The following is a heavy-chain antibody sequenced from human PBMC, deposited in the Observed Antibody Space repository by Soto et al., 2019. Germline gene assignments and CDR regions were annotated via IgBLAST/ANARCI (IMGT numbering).Heavy chain of an antibody. D-gene: IGHD5-18*01. Sequence: GGSLRLSCAASVFTFSSYAMSWVRQAPGKGLEWVSAISGSGGSTYYADSVKGRFTISRDNSKNTLYLQMNSLRAEDTAVYYCAKAGGTALVNWYYYGMDVWGEGTA. J-gene: IGHJ6*02. V-gene: IGHV3-23*01. CDR2: ISGSGGST. CDR3: AKAGGTALVNWYYYGMDV. CDR1: VFTFSSYA.